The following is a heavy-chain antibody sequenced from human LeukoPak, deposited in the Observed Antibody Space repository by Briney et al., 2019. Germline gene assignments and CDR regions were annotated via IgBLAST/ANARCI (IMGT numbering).Heavy chain of an antibody. CDR3: ARVYSSSWYSGYLYMDV. CDR2: ISGSGTI. J-gene: IGHJ6*03. D-gene: IGHD6-13*01. V-gene: IGHV3-69-1*02. CDR1: GFTFSDYS. Sequence: GGSLRLSCAASGFTFSDYSMNWVRQAPGKGLEWISYISGSGTIYYADSVKGRFTISRDNAKQSLYLQMSSLRAEDTAVYYCARVYSSSWYSGYLYMDVWGKGTTVTVSS.